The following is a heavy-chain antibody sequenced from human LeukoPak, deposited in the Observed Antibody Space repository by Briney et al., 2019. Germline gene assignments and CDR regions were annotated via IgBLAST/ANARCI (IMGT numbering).Heavy chain of an antibody. J-gene: IGHJ5*02. V-gene: IGHV4-39*07. CDR3: ARGLRYPRYCGGDCYSFRFDP. CDR2: IYYSGST. D-gene: IGHD2-21*02. Sequence: PSETLSLICTVSGGSISSSSYYWGWIRQPPGKGLEWIGSIYYSGSTYYNPSLKSRVTISVDTFKNQFSLKLSSVTAADTAVYYCARGLRYPRYCGGDCYSFRFDPWGQGTLVTVSS. CDR1: GGSISSSSYY.